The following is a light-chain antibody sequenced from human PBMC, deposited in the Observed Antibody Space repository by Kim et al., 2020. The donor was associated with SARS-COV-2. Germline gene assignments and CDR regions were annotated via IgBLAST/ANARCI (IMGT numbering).Light chain of an antibody. Sequence: LTPGERATLSCRAIQSVSSNYLAWYQQKPGQAPRLLIYGAFSRATGIPDRFSGSGSGTDFTLSINRLEPEDFALYYCQQYGTSPETFGGGTKLEIK. CDR2: GAF. V-gene: IGKV3-20*01. J-gene: IGKJ4*01. CDR1: QSVSSNY. CDR3: QQYGTSPET.